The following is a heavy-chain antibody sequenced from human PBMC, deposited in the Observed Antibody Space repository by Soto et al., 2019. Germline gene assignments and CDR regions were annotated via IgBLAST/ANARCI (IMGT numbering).Heavy chain of an antibody. CDR3: AYLPFSGGSCYWFSFAGMDV. D-gene: IGHD2-15*01. V-gene: IGHV2-5*02. J-gene: IGHJ6*02. CDR2: IYWDDDK. Sequence: QITLKESGPTLLKPTQTLTLTCTFSGFSLSTSGVGVAWIRQPPGKALEWLALIYWDDDKRYRPSLESRLTITKDTSKNQVVLTMTNMDSVDTATSYCAYLPFSGGSCYWFSFAGMDVWGQGTTVTVSS. CDR1: GFSLSTSGVG.